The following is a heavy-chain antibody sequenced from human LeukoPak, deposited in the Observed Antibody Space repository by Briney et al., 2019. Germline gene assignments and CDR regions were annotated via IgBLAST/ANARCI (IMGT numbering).Heavy chain of an antibody. CDR2: IYPGDSDT. CDR1: GYSFTSYW. J-gene: IGHJ4*02. D-gene: IGHD1-1*01. Sequence: GESLKISCKGSGYSFTSYWIGWVRQMPGKGLEWMGIIYPGDSDTRYSPSFQGQVTISADKSISTAYMELSSLRSEDTAVYYCARDADWNPDYFDYWGQGTLVTVSS. V-gene: IGHV5-51*01. CDR3: ARDADWNPDYFDY.